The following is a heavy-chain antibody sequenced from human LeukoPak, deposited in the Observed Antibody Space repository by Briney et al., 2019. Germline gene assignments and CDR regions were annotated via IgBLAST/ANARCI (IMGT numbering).Heavy chain of an antibody. CDR1: GFTFSSYS. J-gene: IGHJ5*02. D-gene: IGHD2-8*01. CDR3: ARDLIVLMVYAEGFDP. CDR2: ISSSSSYI. Sequence: GGSLRLSCAASGFTFSSYSMNWVRQAPGKGLEWVSSISSSSSYIYYADSVKGRFTISRDNAKNSLYLQMNSLRAEDTAVYYCARDLIVLMVYAEGFDPWGQGTLVTVSS. V-gene: IGHV3-21*01.